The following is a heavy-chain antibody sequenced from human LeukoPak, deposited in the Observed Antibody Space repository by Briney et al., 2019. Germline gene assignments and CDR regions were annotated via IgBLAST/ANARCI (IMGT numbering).Heavy chain of an antibody. CDR1: GSSISSSHW. V-gene: IGHV4-28*03. CDR2: IYYSGST. J-gene: IGHJ5*02. D-gene: IGHD6-13*01. Sequence: SDTLSLTCAVSGSSISSSHWWGWIRQPPGKGLEWIGYIYYSGSTYYNPSLKSRVTMSVDTSKNQFSLKLSSVTAADTAVYYCARGPRRLNSSSSGGWFDPWGQGTLVTVSS. CDR3: ARGPRRLNSSSSGGWFDP.